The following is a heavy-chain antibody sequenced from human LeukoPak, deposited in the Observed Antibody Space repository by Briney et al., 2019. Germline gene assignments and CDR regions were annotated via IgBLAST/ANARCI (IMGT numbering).Heavy chain of an antibody. CDR3: ARVGNYYDSSGYYYYYYYMDV. J-gene: IGHJ6*03. Sequence: SETLSLTCTVSGGSISSYYWSWIRQPARKGLEWIGRIYTSGSTNYNPSLKSRVTISVDKSKNQFSLKLSSVTAADTAVYYCARVGNYYDSSGYYYYYYYMDVWGKGTTVTVSS. D-gene: IGHD3-22*01. CDR2: IYTSGST. CDR1: GGSISSYY. V-gene: IGHV4-4*07.